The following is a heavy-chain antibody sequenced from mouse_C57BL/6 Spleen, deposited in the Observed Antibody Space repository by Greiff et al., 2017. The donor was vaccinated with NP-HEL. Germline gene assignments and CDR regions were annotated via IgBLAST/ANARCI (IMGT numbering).Heavy chain of an antibody. D-gene: IGHD1-1*01. Sequence: QVQLQQSGAELMKPGASVKLSCKATGYTFTGYWIEWVKQRPGHGLEWIGEILPGSGSTNYNEKFKGKATFTADTSSNTDYMQLSSLTTEDSAFYYCSPYYYGSSSGFAYWGQGTLVTVSA. CDR3: SPYYYGSSSGFAY. CDR1: GYTFTGYW. CDR2: ILPGSGST. V-gene: IGHV1-9*01. J-gene: IGHJ3*01.